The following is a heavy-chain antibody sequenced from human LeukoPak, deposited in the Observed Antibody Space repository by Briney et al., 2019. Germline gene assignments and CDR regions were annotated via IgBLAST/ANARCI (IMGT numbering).Heavy chain of an antibody. CDR3: AKERQYYYDCSGYYIIHDAFDI. CDR1: GFTFSIYD. J-gene: IGHJ3*02. CDR2: VTGSGGNT. D-gene: IGHD3-22*01. Sequence: GGSLRLFCAASGFTFSIYDMSWVPQAPGKGLESVSTVTGSGGNTFYAGSVKARFTISRDNSKNTLYLQMNSLRAEDTAVYYCAKERQYYYDCSGYYIIHDAFDIWGQGTMVTVSS. V-gene: IGHV3-23*01.